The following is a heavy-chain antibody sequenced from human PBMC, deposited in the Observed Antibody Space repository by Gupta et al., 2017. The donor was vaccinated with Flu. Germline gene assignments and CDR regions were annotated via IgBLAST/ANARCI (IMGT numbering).Heavy chain of an antibody. CDR3: ARGHYYDSSAYSQLQSRLDY. Sequence: LVWASRINSDGSSTTYADSVKGRFTISKVNARNTLYLQMNSLRAEDTAVYYCARGHYYDSSAYSQLQSRLDYWGQGTLVTVSS. J-gene: IGHJ4*02. CDR2: INSDGSST. D-gene: IGHD3-22*01. V-gene: IGHV3-74*01.